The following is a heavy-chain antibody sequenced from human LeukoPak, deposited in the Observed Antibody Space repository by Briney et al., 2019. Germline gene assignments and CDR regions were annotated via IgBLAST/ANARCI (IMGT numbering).Heavy chain of an antibody. Sequence: PSETLSLTCTVSGGSISSSSYYWGWIRQPPGKGLEWIGSIYYSGSTYYNPSLKSRVTISVDTSKNQFSLKLSSVTAADTAVYYCARLIADHHNWFDPWGQGTLVTVSS. CDR3: ARLIADHHNWFDP. CDR2: IYYSGST. CDR1: GGSISSSSYY. V-gene: IGHV4-39*07. J-gene: IGHJ5*02. D-gene: IGHD6-13*01.